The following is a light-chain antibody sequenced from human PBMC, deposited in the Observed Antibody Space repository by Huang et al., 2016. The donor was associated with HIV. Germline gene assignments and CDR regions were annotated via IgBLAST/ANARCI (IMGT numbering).Light chain of an antibody. Sequence: DIQMTQSPSSLSASVGDRVTISCQARRDIRVFLNWYQQRPGKAPKLLIYDASTLETGVPSRFSGSGSGTDFTFTISSLQPEDIATYYCQQYDTLITFGGGTKVEMK. CDR1: RDIRVF. J-gene: IGKJ4*01. CDR3: QQYDTLIT. CDR2: DAS. V-gene: IGKV1-33*01.